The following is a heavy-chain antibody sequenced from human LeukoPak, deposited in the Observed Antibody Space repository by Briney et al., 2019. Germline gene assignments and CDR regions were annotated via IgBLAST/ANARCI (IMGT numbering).Heavy chain of an antibody. J-gene: IGHJ4*02. V-gene: IGHV3-21*01. D-gene: IGHD1-1*01. Sequence: GGSLRLSCAASGFTFSSYTMNWVRQAPGKGLEWVSSISTSSSYIYYADSVKGRFTISRDNAKNTLYLQMNSLRAEDTAVYYCARGRGGSYYDYWGQGTLVTVSA. CDR1: GFTFSSYT. CDR3: ARGRGGSYYDY. CDR2: ISTSSSYI.